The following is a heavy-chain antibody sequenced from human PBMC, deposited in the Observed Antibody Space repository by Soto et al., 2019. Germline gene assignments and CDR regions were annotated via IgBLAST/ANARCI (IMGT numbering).Heavy chain of an antibody. CDR3: ARGAVRYCSGGSCYTNWFDP. J-gene: IGHJ5*02. D-gene: IGHD2-15*01. CDR2: IYYSGST. V-gene: IGHV4-30-4*01. CDR1: GGSISSGDYY. Sequence: SETLSLTCTVSGGSISSGDYYWSWIRQPPGKGLEWIGYIYYSGSTYYNPSLKSRVTISVDTSKNQFSLKLSSATAADTAVYYCARGAVRYCSGGSCYTNWFDPWGQGTL.